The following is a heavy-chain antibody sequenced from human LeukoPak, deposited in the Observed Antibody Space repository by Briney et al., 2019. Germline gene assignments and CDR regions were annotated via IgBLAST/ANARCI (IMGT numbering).Heavy chain of an antibody. CDR2: INHSGST. D-gene: IGHD3-10*01. Sequence: PSETLSLTCAVYGGSFSGYYWSWIRQPPGKGLEWIGEINHSGSTNYNPSLKSRVTISVDTSKNQFSLKLSSVTAADTAVYYCARDISYYYGSGSSYNWFDLWGQGTLVTVSS. V-gene: IGHV4-34*01. CDR3: ARDISYYYGSGSSYNWFDL. J-gene: IGHJ5*02. CDR1: GGSFSGYY.